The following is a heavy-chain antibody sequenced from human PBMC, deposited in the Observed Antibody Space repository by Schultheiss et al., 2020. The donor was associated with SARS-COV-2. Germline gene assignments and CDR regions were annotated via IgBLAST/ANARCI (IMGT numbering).Heavy chain of an antibody. Sequence: SQTLSLTCTVSGGSISGYYWSWIRQPPGKGLEWIGEINHSGSTNYNPSLKSRVTISADTSKNQFSLKLNSVTAADTAVYYCARDRATMVRGVTQRYYYYYGLDVWGQGTTVTVSS. CDR2: INHSGST. CDR1: GGSISGYY. CDR3: ARDRATMVRGVTQRYYYYYGLDV. V-gene: IGHV4-34*01. D-gene: IGHD3-10*01. J-gene: IGHJ6*02.